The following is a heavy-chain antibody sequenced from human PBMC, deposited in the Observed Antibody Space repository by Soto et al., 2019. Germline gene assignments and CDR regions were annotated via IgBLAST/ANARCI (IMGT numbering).Heavy chain of an antibody. V-gene: IGHV3-23*01. CDR2: INGIGGNT. D-gene: IGHD1-26*01. CDR3: AKANSEPLA. Sequence: PGGSLRLSCAASGFTFNAYTMHWVRQAPGKGLEWVSLINGIGGNTYYADSVKGRFTVSRDNSKHTLSLQMNSLRADDTAIYYCAKANSEPLAWGQGTPVTVSS. J-gene: IGHJ5*02. CDR1: GFTFNAYT.